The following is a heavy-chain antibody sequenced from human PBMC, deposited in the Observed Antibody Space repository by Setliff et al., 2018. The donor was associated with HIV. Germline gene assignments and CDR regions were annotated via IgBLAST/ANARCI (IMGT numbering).Heavy chain of an antibody. CDR2: IYPSGTI. J-gene: IGHJ4*02. D-gene: IGHD3-3*01. V-gene: IGHV4-4*07. CDR1: AASIRNSY. CDR3: ARHLESKLLSY. Sequence: SETLSLTCTVSAASIRNSYWTWIRQPAGKGLEWIGRIYPSGTINYNPSLKSRVTMSVDTSKNQFSLRLTSVSAADTAVYYCARHLESKLLSYWGQGTLVTVSS.